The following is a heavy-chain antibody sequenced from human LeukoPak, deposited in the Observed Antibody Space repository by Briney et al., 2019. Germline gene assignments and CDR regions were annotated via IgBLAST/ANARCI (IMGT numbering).Heavy chain of an antibody. D-gene: IGHD1-26*01. Sequence: ASVKVSCKTSGYTFADYFIHWVRQAPGQGLEWMGRINADSGGTEYQQKFQGRVTMTRDTSISTAYVEVNWLISDDTAIYYCARDVSSTPNWEFDYWGQGTLVTVSS. CDR2: INADSGGT. CDR1: GYTFADYF. V-gene: IGHV1-2*06. J-gene: IGHJ4*02. CDR3: ARDVSSTPNWEFDY.